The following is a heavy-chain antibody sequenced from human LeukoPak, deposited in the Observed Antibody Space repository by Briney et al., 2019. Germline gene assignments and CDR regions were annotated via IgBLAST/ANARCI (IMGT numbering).Heavy chain of an antibody. CDR1: GFTFRTYG. V-gene: IGHV3-33*01. J-gene: IGHJ4*02. CDR2: IWYDGSNK. CDR3: ARGTRYDSSGYYSQDLDY. D-gene: IGHD3-22*01. Sequence: PGRSLRLSCAASGFTFRTYGMHWVRQAPGKGLEWAAVIWYDGSNKYYADSVKGRFTISRDNSKNTLYLQMNSLRVEDTAVYYCARGTRYDSSGYYSQDLDYWGQGTLVTVSS.